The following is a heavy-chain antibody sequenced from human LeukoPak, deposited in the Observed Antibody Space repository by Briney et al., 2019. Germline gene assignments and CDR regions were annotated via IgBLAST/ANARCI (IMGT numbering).Heavy chain of an antibody. CDR3: ARHSSGSFDY. V-gene: IGHV4-39*01. D-gene: IGHD6-19*01. CDR1: GGSISSYY. J-gene: IGHJ4*02. Sequence: SETLSLTCTVSGGSISSYYWSWIRQPPGKGLEWIGSIYYSGSTYYNPSLKSRLTISVDTSKSQFSLKLSSVTAADTALYYCARHSSGSFDYWGQGTLVTVSS. CDR2: IYYSGST.